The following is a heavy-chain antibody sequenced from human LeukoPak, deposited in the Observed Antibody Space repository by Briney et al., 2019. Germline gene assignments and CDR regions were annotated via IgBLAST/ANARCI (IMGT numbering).Heavy chain of an antibody. CDR3: ARVLYYYDSSGSDLWVDY. V-gene: IGHV4-59*12. D-gene: IGHD3-22*01. J-gene: IGHJ4*02. CDR1: GGSISSYY. CDR2: IYYSGST. Sequence: SETLSLTCTVSGGSISSYYWSWIRQPPGKGLEWIGYIYYSGSTNYNPSLKSRVTISVDTSKNQFSLKLSSVTAADTAVYYCARVLYYYDSSGSDLWVDYWGQGTLVTVSS.